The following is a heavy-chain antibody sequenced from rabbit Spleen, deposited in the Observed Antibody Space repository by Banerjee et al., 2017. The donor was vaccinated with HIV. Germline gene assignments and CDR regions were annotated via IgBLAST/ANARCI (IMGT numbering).Heavy chain of an antibody. Sequence: QSLEESGGDLVKPEGSLTLTCKASGFSFSDRDVMCWVRQAPGKGLEWIGCIYTGSYEHTYYASWAKGRFTISKTSTAVTLQMTSLTAADTATYFCARDTAISDGGYGYANLWGPGTLVTVS. J-gene: IGHJ4*01. CDR1: GFSFSDRDV. V-gene: IGHV1S40*01. CDR2: IYTGSYEHT. CDR3: ARDTAISDGGYGYANL. D-gene: IGHD6-1*01.